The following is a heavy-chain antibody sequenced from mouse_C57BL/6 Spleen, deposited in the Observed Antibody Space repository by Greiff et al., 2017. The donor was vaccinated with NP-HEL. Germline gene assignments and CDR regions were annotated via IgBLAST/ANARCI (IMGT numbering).Heavy chain of an antibody. D-gene: IGHD1-1*01. CDR1: GYTFTSYW. CDR2: IDPSDSYT. Sequence: VQLQQPGAELVMPGASVKLSCKASGYTFTSYWMHWVKQRPGQGLEWIGEIDPSDSYTNYNQKFKGKSTLTVDKSSSTAYMQRSSLTSEDSAVYYGARTNYGPYYFDYWGQGTTLTVSS. V-gene: IGHV1-69*01. CDR3: ARTNYGPYYFDY. J-gene: IGHJ2*01.